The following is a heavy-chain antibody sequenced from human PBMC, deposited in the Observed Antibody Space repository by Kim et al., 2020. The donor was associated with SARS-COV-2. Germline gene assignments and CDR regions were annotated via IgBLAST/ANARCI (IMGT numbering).Heavy chain of an antibody. Sequence: YAQKFKGRVTMTREPSIRTAYMELSRLRSDDTAVYYCARIGQLAPGWFDPWGQGTLVTVSS. V-gene: IGHV1-2*02. D-gene: IGHD6-6*01. CDR3: ARIGQLAPGWFDP. J-gene: IGHJ5*02.